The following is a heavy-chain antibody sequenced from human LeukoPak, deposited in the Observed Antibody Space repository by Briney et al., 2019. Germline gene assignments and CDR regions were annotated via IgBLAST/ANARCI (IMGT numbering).Heavy chain of an antibody. D-gene: IGHD3-3*01. Sequence: SEILSLTCTVSGGSISSYYWSWIRQPPGKGLEWIGYIYYSGSTNYNPSLKSRVTISVDTSKNQFSLKLSSVTAADTAVYYCARVGGVVIPFDYWGQGTLVTVSS. CDR2: IYYSGST. J-gene: IGHJ4*02. CDR3: ARVGGVVIPFDY. CDR1: GGSISSYY. V-gene: IGHV4-59*01.